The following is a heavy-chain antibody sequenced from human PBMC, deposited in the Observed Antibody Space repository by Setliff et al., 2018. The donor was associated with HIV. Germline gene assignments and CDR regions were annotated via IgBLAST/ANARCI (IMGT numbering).Heavy chain of an antibody. Sequence: ASVKVSCKVFGFTLSEVSIHWVRQTPKKGLDWMAYFDPEDGEIVYAQNFQGRVILTEDRATDTAYMELSGLRSEDTAVYYCAIDGAGGWLRPMPDYWGQGTLVTVSS. J-gene: IGHJ4*02. V-gene: IGHV1-24*01. D-gene: IGHD5-12*01. CDR3: AIDGAGGWLRPMPDY. CDR2: FDPEDGEI. CDR1: GFTLSEVS.